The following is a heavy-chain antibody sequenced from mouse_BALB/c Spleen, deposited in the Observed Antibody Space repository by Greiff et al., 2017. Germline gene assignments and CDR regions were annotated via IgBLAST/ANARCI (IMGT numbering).Heavy chain of an antibody. Sequence: VQLQQSGPGLVQPSQSLYITCTVSGFSLTSYGVHWVRQSPGKGLEWLGVIWSGGSTDYNAAFISRLSISKDNSKSQVFFKMNSLQANDTAMDYCARSPYGNYYAIDYWGQGTSVTVSS. CDR2: IWSGGST. V-gene: IGHV2-2*02. CDR3: ARSPYGNYYAIDY. J-gene: IGHJ4*01. CDR1: GFSLTSYG. D-gene: IGHD2-1*01.